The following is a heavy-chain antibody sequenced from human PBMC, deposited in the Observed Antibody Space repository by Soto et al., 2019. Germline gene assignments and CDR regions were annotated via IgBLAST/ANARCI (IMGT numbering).Heavy chain of an antibody. D-gene: IGHD3-10*01. CDR1: GLTFSSYA. CDR3: ARGIWTMARGAYYFDY. V-gene: IGHV3-23*01. J-gene: IGHJ4*02. CDR2: ISGSGIST. Sequence: GGSLRLSCAASGLTFSSYAMSWVRQAPGKGLEWVSGISGSGISTYYADSVKGRFTISRDNSKNTLYLQMNSLRAEDTAVYYCARGIWTMARGAYYFDYWGQGTLVTVSS.